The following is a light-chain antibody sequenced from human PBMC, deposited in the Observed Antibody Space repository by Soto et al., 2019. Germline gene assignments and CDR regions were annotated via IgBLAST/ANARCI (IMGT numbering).Light chain of an antibody. CDR3: AAWDDSLKVVV. V-gene: IGLV1-44*01. CDR1: TSDIGSNP. CDR2: GNN. Sequence: QAVVTQPPSASGTPGQRVTISCSGSTSDIGSNPVDWYQQLPGTAPKLLISGNNQWPSGVPDRFSGSKSGTSASLAISGLQSEDEADYYCAAWDDSLKVVVFGGGTKLTVL. J-gene: IGLJ2*01.